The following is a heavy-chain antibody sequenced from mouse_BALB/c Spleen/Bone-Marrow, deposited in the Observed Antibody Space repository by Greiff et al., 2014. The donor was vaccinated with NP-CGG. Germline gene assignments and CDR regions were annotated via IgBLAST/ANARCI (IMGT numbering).Heavy chain of an antibody. D-gene: IGHD3-1*01. Sequence: QVQLKESGPGLVQPSQSLPITCTVSGFSLTTYGVHWVRQSPGKGLEWLGVIWSGGSTDYNAAFISRLSISKDNSKSQVFFKMNSLQANDTAIYYCARNHRGYYFDYWGQGTTLTVSS. CDR2: IWSGGST. V-gene: IGHV2-2*02. CDR3: ARNHRGYYFDY. CDR1: GFSLTTYG. J-gene: IGHJ2*01.